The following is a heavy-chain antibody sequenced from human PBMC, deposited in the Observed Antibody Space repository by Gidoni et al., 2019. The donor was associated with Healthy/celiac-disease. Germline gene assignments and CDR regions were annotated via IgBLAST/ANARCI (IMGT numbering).Heavy chain of an antibody. CDR2: IYYSGST. D-gene: IGHD6-19*01. CDR3: AILPGSGWQWGGY. Sequence: QLQLQESGPGLVKPSETLSLTCTVSGGSISSSSYYWGWIRQPPGKGLEWIGSIYYSGSTYYNPSLKSRVTISVDTSKNQFSLKLSSVTAADTAVYYCAILPGSGWQWGGYWGQGTLVTVSS. V-gene: IGHV4-39*01. CDR1: GGSISSSSYY. J-gene: IGHJ4*02.